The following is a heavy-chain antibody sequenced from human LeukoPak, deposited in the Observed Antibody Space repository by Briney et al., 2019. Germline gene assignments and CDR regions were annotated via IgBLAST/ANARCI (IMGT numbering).Heavy chain of an antibody. CDR1: GFTYSSYA. V-gene: IGHV3-23*01. CDR3: AKVETAAAATLRGFDY. J-gene: IGHJ4*02. Sequence: GGSLRLSCAASGFTYSSYAMSWVRQAPGKGLEWVSSIGGSGGSTYYADSVKGRFTISRDNSKNTLYLQMNSLRAEDTAVYYCAKVETAAAATLRGFDYWGQGTLVTVSS. D-gene: IGHD6-13*01. CDR2: IGGSGGST.